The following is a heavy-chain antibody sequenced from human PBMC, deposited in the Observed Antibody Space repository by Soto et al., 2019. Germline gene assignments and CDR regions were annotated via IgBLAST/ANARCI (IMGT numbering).Heavy chain of an antibody. D-gene: IGHD3-10*01. Sequence: PSGKVSCKASGGTVSIYAIIFVRQSPGQVLDGMGGIIPIFGTANYAQKFQGRVTITADESTRTAYMELSSLRSEDTAVYYCARVDVRRARVRGVFMGKEPDYYYYYGMDVWDQGTTVTV. J-gene: IGHJ6*02. V-gene: IGHV1-69*01. CDR2: IIPIFGTA. CDR3: ARVDVRRARVRGVFMGKEPDYYYYYGMDV. CDR1: GGTVSIYA.